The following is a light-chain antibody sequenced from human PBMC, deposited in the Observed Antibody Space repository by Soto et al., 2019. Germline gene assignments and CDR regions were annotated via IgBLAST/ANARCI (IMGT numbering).Light chain of an antibody. CDR3: QQYNNWPPDRT. Sequence: EIVMTQSPATLSVSPGERATLSCRASQSVGSNLAWYQQKPGQAPRLLIYGASTRATGIPARFSGSGSGTEFTLAISSLQSEDCAIYFCQQYNNWPPDRTFGQGTKVELK. J-gene: IGKJ1*01. CDR2: GAS. CDR1: QSVGSN. V-gene: IGKV3-15*01.